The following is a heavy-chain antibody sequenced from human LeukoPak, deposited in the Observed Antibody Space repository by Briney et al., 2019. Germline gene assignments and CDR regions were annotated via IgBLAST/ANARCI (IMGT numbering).Heavy chain of an antibody. J-gene: IGHJ4*02. CDR3: AREDY. CDR2: ISYDGINK. Sequence: PGGSLRLSCAASGFSFSTYAMYWVRQAPGKGLEWVAVISYDGINKYYADSVKGRFTISRDNSKNTLYLQMNSLRAEDTAVYYCAREDYWGQGTLVTVSS. V-gene: IGHV3-30-3*01. CDR1: GFSFSTYA.